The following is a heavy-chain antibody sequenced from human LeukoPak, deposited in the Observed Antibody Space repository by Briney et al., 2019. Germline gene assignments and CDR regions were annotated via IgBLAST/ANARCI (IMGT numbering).Heavy chain of an antibody. CDR1: GGSISSYH. Sequence: SETLSLTCTVSGGSISSYHWSWIRQPPGKGLEWIGYIYYSGSTYYNPSLKSRVTISVDTSKNQFSLKLSSVTAADTAVYYCARDQRSSGWYGSFDYWGQGTLVTVSS. V-gene: IGHV4-59*12. D-gene: IGHD6-19*01. J-gene: IGHJ4*02. CDR3: ARDQRSSGWYGSFDY. CDR2: IYYSGST.